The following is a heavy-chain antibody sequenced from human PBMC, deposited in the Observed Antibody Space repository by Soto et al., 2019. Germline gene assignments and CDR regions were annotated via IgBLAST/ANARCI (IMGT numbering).Heavy chain of an antibody. V-gene: IGHV3-11*06. CDR2: ISSSGSYT. CDR3: ARDLGPAAIRSNYYGMDV. D-gene: IGHD2-2*02. J-gene: IGHJ6*02. Sequence: QVHLVGSGGRLVKPGGSLRLSCAASGFTSSDYYMSWIRQAQGKGLEWVSYISSSGSYTNYADSVKGRFTISRDNAKNSLYLQMNSLRAEDTAVYYCARDLGPAAIRSNYYGMDVWGQGTTVTVSS. CDR1: GFTSSDYY.